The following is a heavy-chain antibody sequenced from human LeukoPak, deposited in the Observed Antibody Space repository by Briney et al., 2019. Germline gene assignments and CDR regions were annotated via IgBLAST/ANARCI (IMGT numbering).Heavy chain of an antibody. CDR2: IYTSGST. D-gene: IGHD1-26*01. CDR1: GGSISGYY. J-gene: IGHJ4*02. V-gene: IGHV4-4*09. Sequence: SETLSLTCTVSGGSISGYYWSWIRQPPGKGLEWIGYIYTSGSTNYYPSLKSRVTISVDTSKNQFSLGLSSVTAADTAMYFCARAYSRSYSHFDDWGQGTLVTVSS. CDR3: ARAYSRSYSHFDD.